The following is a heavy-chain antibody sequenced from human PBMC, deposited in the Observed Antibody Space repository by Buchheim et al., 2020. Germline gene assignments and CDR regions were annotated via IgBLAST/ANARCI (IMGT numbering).Heavy chain of an antibody. Sequence: EVQLLESGGGLVQPGGSLRLSCAASGFTFSNYAMGWLRQAPGQGLEWVSGISASGGNTNYADSVEGRFTISRDNLQNRLHLQMNSLRVEDTAVYYCAKMPHEVYYDSSGYSWGQGT. CDR3: AKMPHEVYYDSSGYS. D-gene: IGHD3-22*01. V-gene: IGHV3-23*01. J-gene: IGHJ3*02. CDR1: GFTFSNYA. CDR2: ISASGGNT.